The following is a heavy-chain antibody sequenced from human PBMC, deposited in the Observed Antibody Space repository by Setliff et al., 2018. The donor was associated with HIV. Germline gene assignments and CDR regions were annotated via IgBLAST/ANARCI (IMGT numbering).Heavy chain of an antibody. D-gene: IGHD2-2*01. CDR1: GYTLTELS. CDR2: FDPEDGET. Sequence: ASVKVSCKVSGYTLTELSMHWVRQAPGKGLEWMGGFDPEDGETIYAQKFQGRVTMTTDTSTSTAYMELRSLRSDDTAMYYCATQRDIVMVPGQGGFDIWAQGTMVTVSS. V-gene: IGHV1-24*01. CDR3: ATQRDIVMVPGQGGFDI. J-gene: IGHJ3*02.